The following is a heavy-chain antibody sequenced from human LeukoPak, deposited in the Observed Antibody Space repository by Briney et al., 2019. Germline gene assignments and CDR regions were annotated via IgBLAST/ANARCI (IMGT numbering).Heavy chain of an antibody. CDR1: GFTFGDHY. D-gene: IGHD2-15*01. CDR3: AKDCNGGNCYIDY. V-gene: IGHV3-11*01. J-gene: IGHJ4*02. Sequence: GGSLRLSCAASGFTFGDHYMSWIRQAPGKGLEWISYTYNSDSNTYYADSVKGRFTMSRDNAKNSGFLQMNSLRAEDTAIYYCAKDCNGGNCYIDYWGQGTLVTVAS. CDR2: TYNSDSNT.